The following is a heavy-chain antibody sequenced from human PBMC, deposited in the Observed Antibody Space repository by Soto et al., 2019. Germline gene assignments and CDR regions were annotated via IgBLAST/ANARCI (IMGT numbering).Heavy chain of an antibody. CDR1: GFTFSSYA. J-gene: IGHJ3*02. D-gene: IGHD3-9*01. CDR3: ARESPLFYDILTGPQQDDAFDI. CDR2: ITGSGGTT. Sequence: GGSLRLSCAASGFTFSSYAMSWVRQAPGQGLEWVSSITGSGGTTYYADSVKGRFTISRDNSKNTLYLQMNSLRAEDTAVYYCARESPLFYDILTGPQQDDAFDIWGQGTMVTVSS. V-gene: IGHV3-23*01.